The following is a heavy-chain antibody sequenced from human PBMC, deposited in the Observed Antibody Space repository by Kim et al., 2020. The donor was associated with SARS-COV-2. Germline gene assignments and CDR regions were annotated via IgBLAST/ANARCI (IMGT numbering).Heavy chain of an antibody. D-gene: IGHD6-13*01. J-gene: IGHJ1*01. V-gene: IGHV3-7*01. CDR2: IKQDGSEK. CDR3: ARVGIAAAGYAEYFQH. CDR1: GFTFSSYW. Sequence: GGSLRLSCAASGFTFSSYWMSWVRQAPGKGLEWVANIKQDGSEKYYVDSVKGRFTISRDNAKNSLYLQMNSLRAEDTAVYYCARVGIAAAGYAEYFQHWGQGTLVTVSS.